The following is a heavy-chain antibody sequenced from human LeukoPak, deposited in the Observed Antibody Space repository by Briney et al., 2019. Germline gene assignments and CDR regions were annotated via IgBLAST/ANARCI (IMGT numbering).Heavy chain of an antibody. Sequence: ASVKVSCKASGYTFTGHYMHWVRQAPGQGLEWMGWINPNSGGTNYAQKFQGRVTMTRDTSISTAYMELSRLRSDDTAVYYCARDLTRITMIVVDERSDYWGQGTLVTVSS. V-gene: IGHV1-2*02. J-gene: IGHJ4*02. CDR3: ARDLTRITMIVVDERSDY. CDR1: GYTFTGHY. CDR2: INPNSGGT. D-gene: IGHD3-22*01.